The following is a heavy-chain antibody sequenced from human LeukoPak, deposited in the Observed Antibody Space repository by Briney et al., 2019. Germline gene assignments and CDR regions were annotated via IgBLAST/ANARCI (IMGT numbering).Heavy chain of an antibody. V-gene: IGHV3-74*01. CDR2: IISDGSMT. Sequence: GGSLRLSCAASGFTFSGHWMHWVRQAPGKGLVWVSRIISDGSMTNYADSVKGRFTISRDNAKNTLYVQMNSLRAEDTALYYCARVLGRMDVWGQGTTVTVSS. J-gene: IGHJ6*02. CDR1: GFTFSGHW. D-gene: IGHD3-16*01. CDR3: ARVLGRMDV.